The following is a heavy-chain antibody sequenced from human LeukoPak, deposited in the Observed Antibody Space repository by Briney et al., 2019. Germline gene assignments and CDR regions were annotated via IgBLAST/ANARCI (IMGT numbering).Heavy chain of an antibody. Sequence: SETLSLTCTVSGGSISSSSYYWGWIRQPPGKGLEWIGSIYYSGSTYYNPSLKSRVTISVDTSRNQFSLKLSSVTAADTAVYYCARLTFGVVRCFDYWGQGTLITVSS. J-gene: IGHJ4*02. D-gene: IGHD3-3*01. V-gene: IGHV4-39*01. CDR1: GGSISSSSYY. CDR3: ARLTFGVVRCFDY. CDR2: IYYSGST.